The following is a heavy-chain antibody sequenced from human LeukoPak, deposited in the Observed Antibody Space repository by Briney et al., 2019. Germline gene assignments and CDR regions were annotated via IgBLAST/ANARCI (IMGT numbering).Heavy chain of an antibody. V-gene: IGHV3-7*01. CDR2: INKDGSEE. CDR1: DFMFSDYW. Sequence: PGGSLRLSCVASDFMFSDYWMSWVRQAPGKGPEWVANINKDGSEEHYVDSVKGRLTVSRDNAKNSLFLQMNSLRVEDTAVYYCATYDNWVAGDVWGQGTTVSDSS. D-gene: IGHD1-20*01. J-gene: IGHJ6*02. CDR3: ATYDNWVAGDV.